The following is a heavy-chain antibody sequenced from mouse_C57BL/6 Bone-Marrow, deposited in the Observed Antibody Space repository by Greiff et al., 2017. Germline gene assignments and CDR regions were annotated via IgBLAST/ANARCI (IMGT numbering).Heavy chain of an antibody. CDR1: GFSINSDCY. Sequence: VQLQQSGPSLVRPSQTLSLTCTVTGFSINSDCYWIWIRQFPGNKLEYIGYTFYSGITYYNPSLESRTYITRDTSKNQFSLKLSSVTTEDTATYYCARYYGSSYWYFDVWGTGTAVTVSS. CDR3: ARYYGSSYWYFDV. V-gene: IGHV3-3*01. J-gene: IGHJ1*03. CDR2: TFYSGIT. D-gene: IGHD1-1*01.